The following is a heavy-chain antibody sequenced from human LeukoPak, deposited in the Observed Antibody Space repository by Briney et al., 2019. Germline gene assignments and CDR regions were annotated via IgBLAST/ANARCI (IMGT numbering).Heavy chain of an antibody. Sequence: GGSLRLFCAASGFTFSSYAMHWVRQAPGKGLEWVAVISYDGSNKYYADSVKGRFTISRDNSKNTLYLQMNSLRAEDTAVYYCASEIWTHFNYYDSSGYPTSDYWGQGTLVTVSS. V-gene: IGHV3-30-3*01. CDR3: ASEIWTHFNYYDSSGYPTSDY. J-gene: IGHJ4*02. CDR2: ISYDGSNK. CDR1: GFTFSSYA. D-gene: IGHD3-22*01.